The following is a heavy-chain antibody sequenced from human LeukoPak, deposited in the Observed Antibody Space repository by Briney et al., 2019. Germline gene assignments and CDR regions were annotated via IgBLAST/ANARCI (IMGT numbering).Heavy chain of an antibody. CDR3: AREYTAGVIGDY. V-gene: IGHV4-59*11. J-gene: IGHJ4*02. D-gene: IGHD2/OR15-2a*01. CDR2: TYFSGNI. Sequence: PSETLSLTCTVSGGAISSHYWSWIRQPPGKGLEWIGYTYFSGNINYNPSLKSRVTISVDTSKTLFSLKLSSVTAADTAVYYCAREYTAGVIGDYWGQGTLVTVSS. CDR1: GGAISSHY.